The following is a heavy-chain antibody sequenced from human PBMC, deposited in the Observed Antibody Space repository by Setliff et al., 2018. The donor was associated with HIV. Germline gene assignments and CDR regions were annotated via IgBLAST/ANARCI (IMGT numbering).Heavy chain of an antibody. CDR2: IIHSGST. CDR3: ARRSGWSLDY. J-gene: IGHJ4*02. D-gene: IGHD6-19*01. CDR1: GGSMSSYY. Sequence: PSETLSLTCTVSGGSMSSYYWSWIRQPPGKGLEWIGEIIHSGSTNYNPSLKSRVTISVDTSKNQFSLKLSSVTAADTAVYYCARRSGWSLDYWGQGTLVTVSS. V-gene: IGHV4-34*12.